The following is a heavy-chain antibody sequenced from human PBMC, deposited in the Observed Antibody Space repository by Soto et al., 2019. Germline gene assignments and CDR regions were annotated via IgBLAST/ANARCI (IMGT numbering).Heavy chain of an antibody. CDR2: INHSGST. D-gene: IGHD2-15*01. CDR3: ARGRCSGGSCYPDY. V-gene: IGHV4-34*01. Sequence: QVQLQQWGAGLLKPSETLSLTCAVYGGSFSGYYWSWIRQPPGKGLEWIGEINHSGSTNDNPSLKIRVTISVDTSTNQFSLKLSSVTAADTAVYYCARGRCSGGSCYPDYWGQGTLVTVSS. J-gene: IGHJ4*02. CDR1: GGSFSGYY.